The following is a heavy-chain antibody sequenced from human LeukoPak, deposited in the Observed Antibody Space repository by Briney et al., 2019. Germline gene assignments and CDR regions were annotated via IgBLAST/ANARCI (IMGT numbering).Heavy chain of an antibody. V-gene: IGHV1-69*13. CDR2: IIHIFGTA. CDR3: ASDSGSYSYDYYYYYGMDV. D-gene: IGHD3-10*01. Sequence: SVKVSCKASGGTFSSYAISWVRQAPGQGLEWMGGIIHIFGTANYAQKFQGRVTITADESTSTAYMELSSLRSEDTAVYYCASDSGSYSYDYYYYYGMDVWGKGTTVTVSS. CDR1: GGTFSSYA. J-gene: IGHJ6*04.